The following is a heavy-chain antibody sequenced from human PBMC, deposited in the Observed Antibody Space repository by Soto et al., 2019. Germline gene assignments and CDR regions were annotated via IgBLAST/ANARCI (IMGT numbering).Heavy chain of an antibody. V-gene: IGHV3-66*01. D-gene: IGHD7-27*01. CDR2: IYSGGST. CDR1: GFTVSNNY. J-gene: IGHJ4*02. CDR3: GGPPYWGY. Sequence: VQLVESGGGLVQPGGSLRLSCAASGFTVSNNYMTWVRQAPGKGLEWVSVIYSGGSTYYADSVKGRFIISRDNSKSPLYLQMNSLRAEGTAVYFCGGPPYWGYWGQGTLVTVSS.